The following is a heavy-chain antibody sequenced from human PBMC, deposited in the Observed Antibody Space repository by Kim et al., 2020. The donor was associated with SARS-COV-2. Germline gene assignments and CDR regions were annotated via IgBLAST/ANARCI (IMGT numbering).Heavy chain of an antibody. Sequence: SETLSLTCTVSGGSISSGDYYWSWIRQPPGKGLEWIGYIYYSGSTYYNPSLKSRVTISVDTSKNQFSLKLSSVTAADTAVYYCASGIAVAAAYYFDYWGQGTLVTVSS. CDR2: IYYSGST. CDR1: GGSISSGDYY. J-gene: IGHJ4*02. CDR3: ASGIAVAAAYYFDY. V-gene: IGHV4-30-4*01. D-gene: IGHD6-19*01.